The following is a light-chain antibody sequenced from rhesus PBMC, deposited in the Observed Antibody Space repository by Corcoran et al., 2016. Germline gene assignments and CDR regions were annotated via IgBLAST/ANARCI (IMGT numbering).Light chain of an antibody. J-gene: IGLJ6*01. V-gene: IGLV2S9*01. CDR3: CSYRSESTFV. Sequence: QSALTQPPSVSKSLGQSVTISCTGTSSDIGGYKDVSWYQQHPGTAPRLLIYDVSKRPSGVSDRFSGSKSGNTASLTISGLPAEDEADYYCCSYRSESTFVFGSGTKLTVL. CDR1: SSDIGGYKD. CDR2: DVS.